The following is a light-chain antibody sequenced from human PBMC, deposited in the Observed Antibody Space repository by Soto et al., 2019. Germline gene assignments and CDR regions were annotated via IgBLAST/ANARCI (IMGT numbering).Light chain of an antibody. CDR2: VAS. CDR1: QSVSSN. CDR3: QQYNNWPRT. V-gene: IGKV3-15*01. Sequence: EIVMTQSPATLSVSPGERATLSCRASQSVSSNLAWYQQKPVQAPRLLIYVASTRATVIPASFSGSGSGTEFTFTISSLQSEDFAVYYCQQYNNWPRTFGQGTKV. J-gene: IGKJ1*01.